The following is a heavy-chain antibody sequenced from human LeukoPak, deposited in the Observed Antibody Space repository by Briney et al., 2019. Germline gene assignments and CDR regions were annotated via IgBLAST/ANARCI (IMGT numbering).Heavy chain of an antibody. CDR3: ARDRVRAAAGTRLDY. CDR2: INPSGGST. CDR1: GYTLTELS. J-gene: IGHJ4*02. D-gene: IGHD6-13*01. V-gene: IGHV1-46*01. Sequence: ASVKVSCKVSGYTLTELSMHWVRQAPGQGLEWMGIINPSGGSTSYAQKFQGRVTMTRDTSTSTVYMELSSLRSEDTAVYYCARDRVRAAAGTRLDYWGQGTLVTVSS.